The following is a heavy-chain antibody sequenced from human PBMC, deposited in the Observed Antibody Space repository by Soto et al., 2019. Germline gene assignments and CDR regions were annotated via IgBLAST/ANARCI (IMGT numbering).Heavy chain of an antibody. CDR1: GFTFNNYA. J-gene: IGHJ4*02. CDR3: AKGRGGSGSRTPRVDF. CDR2: ISGGGDTT. Sequence: VQLLESGGGLVQPGGSLRLSCAASGFTFNNYAMTWVRQAPGKGLEWVSAISGGGDTTSYADSVKGRFTVPRDGSKNTVYLQMSSLRAEDTALYYCAKGRGGSGSRTPRVDFWGQGTLVTVSS. V-gene: IGHV3-23*01. D-gene: IGHD3-10*01.